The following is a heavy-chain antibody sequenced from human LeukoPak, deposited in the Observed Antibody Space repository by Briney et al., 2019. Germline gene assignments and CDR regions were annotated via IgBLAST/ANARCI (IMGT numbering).Heavy chain of an antibody. D-gene: IGHD2-15*01. V-gene: IGHV3-21*04. CDR1: GFTFSRYS. J-gene: IGHJ4*02. CDR3: AKAPVTSCRGAFCYPFDY. Sequence: GGSLRLSCTASGFTFSRYSMNWVRQAPGKGLEWVSLISSSSSYKYYADSLKGRFTISRDNANNSLYLQMNSLRAEDAAVYYCAKAPVTSCRGAFCYPFDYWGQGTLVTVSS. CDR2: ISSSSSYK.